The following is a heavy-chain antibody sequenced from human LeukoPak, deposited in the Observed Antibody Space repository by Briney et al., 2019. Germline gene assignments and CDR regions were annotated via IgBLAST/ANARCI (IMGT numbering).Heavy chain of an antibody. Sequence: SETLSLTCTVSGGSISTYYWSWIRQPPGKELEWIWYIYYSGSTNYNPSLKSRVTISVDTSKNQFSLKLSSVTAADTAVYYCARAQPSRPTPLGYWGQGTLVTVSS. V-gene: IGHV4-59*01. J-gene: IGHJ4*02. D-gene: IGHD1-14*01. CDR2: IYYSGST. CDR1: GGSISTYY. CDR3: ARAQPSRPTPLGY.